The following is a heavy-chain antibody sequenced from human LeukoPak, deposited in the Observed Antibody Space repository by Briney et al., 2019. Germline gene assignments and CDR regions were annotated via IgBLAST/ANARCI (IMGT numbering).Heavy chain of an antibody. CDR3: ARLYYYFDY. D-gene: IGHD2-21*01. Sequence: MPSETLSLTCTVSGGSISSSFYYWGWIRQPPGKGLEWIGSIYHSGSTYYNPSLKSRVTISVDTSRNQFSLNLSSVTAADTAVYHCARLYYYFDYWGQGTLVTVSS. CDR2: IYHSGST. J-gene: IGHJ4*02. V-gene: IGHV4-39*01. CDR1: GGSISSSFYY.